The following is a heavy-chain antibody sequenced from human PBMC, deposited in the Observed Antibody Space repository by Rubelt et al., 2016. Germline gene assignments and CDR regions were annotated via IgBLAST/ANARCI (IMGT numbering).Heavy chain of an antibody. CDR2: IYYSGYT. CDR3: AGESTTTGTNGPFDY. CDR1: GGSISSGGYY. J-gene: IGHJ4*02. Sequence: QVQLQESGPGLVKPSETLSLTCTVSGGSISSGGYYWSWIRQHPGKGLEWIGNIYYSGYTYYNPSLKSRLSISLATSKNQIARHLRLVTAAETAVYYCAGESTTTGTNGPFDYWGQGTLVTVSS. V-gene: IGHV4-31*03. D-gene: IGHD4-17*01.